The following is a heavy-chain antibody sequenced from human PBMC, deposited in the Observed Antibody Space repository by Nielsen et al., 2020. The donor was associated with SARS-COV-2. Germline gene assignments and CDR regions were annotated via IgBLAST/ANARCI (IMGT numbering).Heavy chain of an antibody. CDR1: GFTFSSYS. D-gene: IGHD1-26*01. CDR2: ISSSSSYI. J-gene: IGHJ4*02. V-gene: IGHV3-21*01. CDR3: ARVLGGGVLDY. Sequence: GESLKISCAASGFTFSSYSMNWVRQAPGKGLEWVSSISSSSSYIYYADSVKGRFTISRDNAKDSLYLQMNSLRAEDTAVYYCARVLGGGVLDYWGQGTLVTVSS.